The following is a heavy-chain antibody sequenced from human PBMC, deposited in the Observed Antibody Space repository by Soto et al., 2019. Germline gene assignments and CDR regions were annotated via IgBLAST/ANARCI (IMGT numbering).Heavy chain of an antibody. D-gene: IGHD5-18*01. V-gene: IGHV3-23*01. CDR3: VKDRSRRTSGYFLDF. Sequence: EVQLLESGGKLVQPGGSLTLSCAASGFTFSTYDMAWVRQAPGKGLEWVSGVSASGLSTDYADPVKGRFYISRDNSKNTVSLHMNSLRAEDTALHYCVKDRSRRTSGYFLDFWGQGTPVTVSS. CDR2: VSASGLST. J-gene: IGHJ4*02. CDR1: GFTFSTYD.